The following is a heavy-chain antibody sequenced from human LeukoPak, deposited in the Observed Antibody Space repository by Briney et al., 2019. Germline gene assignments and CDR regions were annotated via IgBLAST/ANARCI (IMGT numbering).Heavy chain of an antibody. J-gene: IGHJ6*02. D-gene: IGHD3-9*01. CDR1: GFAFSSFA. CDR3: ARGTVSLRYFEAYYYGMDV. Sequence: GGSLRLSCAASGFAFSSFAMHWVRQAPGKGLEWVAIISYDGSNKYYADSVKGRFTISRDNSKNTLYLQVNSLRAEDTAVYYCARGTVSLRYFEAYYYGMDVWGQGTTVTVSS. V-gene: IGHV3-30-3*01. CDR2: ISYDGSNK.